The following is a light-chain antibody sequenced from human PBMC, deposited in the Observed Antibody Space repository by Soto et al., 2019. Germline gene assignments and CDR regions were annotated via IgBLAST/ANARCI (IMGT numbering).Light chain of an antibody. V-gene: IGKV3-15*01. CDR1: QSVSSD. Sequence: EIVMTQSPDTLSVSPGERVTLSCRASQSVSSDLAWYQQKPGQAPRLLIYGASTRATDIAARFSGSGSGTEFTLTISSLQSEDFAVYYCQQYNNWPPYTFGQGTKVDIK. J-gene: IGKJ2*01. CDR2: GAS. CDR3: QQYNNWPPYT.